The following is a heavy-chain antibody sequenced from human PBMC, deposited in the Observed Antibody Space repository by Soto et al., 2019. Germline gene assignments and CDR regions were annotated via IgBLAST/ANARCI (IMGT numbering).Heavy chain of an antibody. J-gene: IGHJ3*02. Sequence: PGGSLRLSCAASGFTFSSYDMHWVRQATGKGLEWVSAIGTAGDTYYPGSVKGRFTISRENAKNSLYLQMNSLRAGDTAVYYCARGLTGDAFDIWGQGTMVTVS. CDR1: GFTFSSYD. D-gene: IGHD7-27*01. CDR3: ARGLTGDAFDI. V-gene: IGHV3-13*01. CDR2: IGTAGDT.